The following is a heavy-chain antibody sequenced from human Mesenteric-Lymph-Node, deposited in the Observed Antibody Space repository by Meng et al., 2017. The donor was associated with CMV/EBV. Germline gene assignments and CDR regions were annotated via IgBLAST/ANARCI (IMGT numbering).Heavy chain of an antibody. CDR3: ARESGSGVGWFHP. CDR2: IFYSGSS. V-gene: IGHV4-31*02. CDR1: GYSVSGSGYS. J-gene: IGHJ5*02. Sequence: SGYSVSGSGYSWSWLRQLPGKGLEWIGFIFYSGSSYYNPSLKSRVTMSVDTSKNQFSLKLSSVTAADTAVYYCARESGSGVGWFHPWGQGTLVTVSS. D-gene: IGHD3-10*01.